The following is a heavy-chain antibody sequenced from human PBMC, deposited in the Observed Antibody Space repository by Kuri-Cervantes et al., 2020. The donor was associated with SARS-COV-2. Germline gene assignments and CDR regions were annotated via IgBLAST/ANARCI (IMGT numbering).Heavy chain of an antibody. J-gene: IGHJ6*03. Sequence: GGSLRLSCAASGFTFSGYWMTWVRQAPGKGLEWVSSISSSSSYIYYADSVKGRFTISRDNAKNSLYLQMNSLRAEDTAVYYCARGWDHYYYYYMDVWGKGTTVTVSS. CDR1: GFTFSGYW. V-gene: IGHV3-21*01. D-gene: IGHD1-26*01. CDR2: ISSSSSYI. CDR3: ARGWDHYYYYYMDV.